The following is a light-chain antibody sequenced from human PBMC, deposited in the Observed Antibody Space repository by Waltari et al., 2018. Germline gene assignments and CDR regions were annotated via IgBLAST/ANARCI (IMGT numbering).Light chain of an antibody. Sequence: SFDLTQTPSVSVSPGQTASIPCSGGKLPGKYVSWYQHRPGQSPVLVIYQDNMRPSGIPARFSGFHSGNTVTLTISGTQAMDEGDYYCAAWDNSTFVLFGGGTKVTVL. V-gene: IGLV3-1*01. J-gene: IGLJ2*01. CDR3: AAWDNSTFVL. CDR2: QDN. CDR1: KLPGKY.